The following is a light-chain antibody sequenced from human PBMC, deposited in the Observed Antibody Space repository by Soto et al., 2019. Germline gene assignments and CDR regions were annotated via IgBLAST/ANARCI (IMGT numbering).Light chain of an antibody. CDR3: QHYNNWPQIT. CDR1: RSVSSN. Sequence: ELVLSPSPATFLLPXGEDATLSXXXSRSVSSNLVWYQQKPGQTPRLLIYGASTRATGIPARFSGSGSGTEFTLTISSLQSEDFAVYYCQHYNNWPQITFGQGTRLEIK. CDR2: GAS. J-gene: IGKJ5*01. V-gene: IGKV3-15*01.